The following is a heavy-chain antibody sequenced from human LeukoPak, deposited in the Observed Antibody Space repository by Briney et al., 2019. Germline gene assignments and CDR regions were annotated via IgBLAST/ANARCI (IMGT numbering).Heavy chain of an antibody. Sequence: SETLSLTCTVSGGSISSSSYYWGWIRQPPGKGLEWIGSIYYSGSTYYNPSLKSRVTISVDTSKNQFSLKLSSVTAADTAVYYCARHPLWFGVVGWFDPWGREPWSPSPQ. CDR1: GGSISSSSYY. CDR2: IYYSGST. CDR3: ARHPLWFGVVGWFDP. J-gene: IGHJ5*02. D-gene: IGHD3-10*01. V-gene: IGHV4-39*01.